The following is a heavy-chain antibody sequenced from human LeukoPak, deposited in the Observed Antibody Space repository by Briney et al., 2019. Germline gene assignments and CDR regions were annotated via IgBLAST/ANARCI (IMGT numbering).Heavy chain of an antibody. J-gene: IGHJ4*02. D-gene: IGHD2-15*01. CDR3: ARVGYCSGDRCYLHFDY. CDR1: GYIFKYYY. CDR2: INPKNGDT. V-gene: IGHV1-2*02. Sequence: GASVKVSCKASGYIFKYYYIHWMRQAPGQGLEWMGWINPKNGDTNYAQKFQGRVTMARDSSIITVYMELNRLTSDDTDLYYCARVGYCSGDRCYLHFDYWGQGTLVTVSP.